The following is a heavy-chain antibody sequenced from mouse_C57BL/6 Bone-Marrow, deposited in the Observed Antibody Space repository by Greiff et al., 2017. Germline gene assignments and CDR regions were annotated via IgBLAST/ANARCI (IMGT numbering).Heavy chain of an antibody. J-gene: IGHJ4*01. CDR2: INPNNGGT. CDR3: ARGEIYYDYHYAMDY. D-gene: IGHD2-4*01. V-gene: IGHV1-22*01. Sequence: EVQLVESGPELVKPGASVKMSCKASGYTFTDYNMHWVKQSHGKSLEWIGYINPNNGGTSYNQKFKGKATLTVNKSSSTAYMELRSLTSEDSAVYYCARGEIYYDYHYAMDYWGQGTSVTVSS. CDR1: GYTFTDYN.